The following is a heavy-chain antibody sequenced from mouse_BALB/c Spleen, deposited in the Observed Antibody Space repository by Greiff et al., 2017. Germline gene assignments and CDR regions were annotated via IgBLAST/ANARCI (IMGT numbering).Heavy chain of an antibody. CDR2: IYPGDGDT. D-gene: IGHD1-1*01. CDR3: ARSGGSSPFDY. V-gene: IGHV1-87*01. J-gene: IGHJ2*01. CDR1: GYTFTSYW. Sequence: VQGVESGAELARPGASVKLSCKASGYTFTSYWMQWVKQRPGQGLEWIGAIYPGDGDTRYTQKFKGKATLTADKSSSTAYMQLSSLASEDSAVYYCARSGGSSPFDYWGQGTTLTVSS.